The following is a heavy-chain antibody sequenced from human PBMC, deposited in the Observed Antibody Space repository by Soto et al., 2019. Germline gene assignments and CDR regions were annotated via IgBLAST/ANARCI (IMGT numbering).Heavy chain of an antibody. CDR3: ARALANWGYYYYYGMDV. CDR1: GFTFSSYA. J-gene: IGHJ6*02. CDR2: ISYDGSNK. V-gene: IGHV3-30-3*01. Sequence: GESLKISCAASGFTFSSYAMHWVRQAPGKGLEWVAVISYDGSNKYYADSVKGRFTISRDNSKNTLYLQMNSLRAEDTAVYYCARALANWGYYYYYGMDVWGQGTTVTVSS. D-gene: IGHD7-27*01.